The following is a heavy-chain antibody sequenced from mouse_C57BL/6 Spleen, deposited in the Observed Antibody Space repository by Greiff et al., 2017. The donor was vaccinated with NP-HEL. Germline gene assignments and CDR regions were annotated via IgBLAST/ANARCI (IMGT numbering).Heavy chain of an antibody. D-gene: IGHD4-1*01. J-gene: IGHJ3*01. CDR2: IYPGGGYT. CDR1: GYTFTNYW. CDR3: ARSWDGGSWFAY. Sequence: QVQLKESGAELVRPGTSVKMSCKASGYTFTNYWIGWAKQRPGHGLEWIGDIYPGGGYTNYNEKFKGKATLTADKSSSTAYMQFSSLTSEDSAIYYCARSWDGGSWFAYWGQGTLVTVSA. V-gene: IGHV1-63*01.